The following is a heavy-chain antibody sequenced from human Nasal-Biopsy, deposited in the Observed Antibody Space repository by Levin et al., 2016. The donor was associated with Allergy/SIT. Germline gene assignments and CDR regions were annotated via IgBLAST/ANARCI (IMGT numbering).Heavy chain of an antibody. CDR1: GFIFSNHG. Sequence: GESLKISCAASGFIFSNHGLDWVRQAPGKGLEWVATTSASGATTNYAAAARGRFTFSRDNSKNTLYLQMNSLRAEDTAMYYCAKGTLPYCSGVTCYPLDHWGRGTLVTVSS. CDR2: TSASGATT. J-gene: IGHJ4*02. CDR3: AKGTLPYCSGVTCYPLDH. D-gene: IGHD2-15*01. V-gene: IGHV3-23*01.